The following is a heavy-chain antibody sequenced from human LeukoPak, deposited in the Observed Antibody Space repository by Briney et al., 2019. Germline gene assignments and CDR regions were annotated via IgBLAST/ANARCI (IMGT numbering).Heavy chain of an antibody. D-gene: IGHD6-6*01. V-gene: IGHV3-23*01. CDR2: IIGGGGGT. CDR3: AKGDGSSDYYYYMDV. J-gene: IGHJ6*03. CDR1: GFTFSSYA. Sequence: GGSLRLSCAASGFTFSSYAMSWVRQAPGKGLEWVSGIIGGGGGTSYADSVRGRFTISRDNSKNTLHLQMNSLRAEDTAVYFCAKGDGSSDYYYYMDVWGKGTTVTVSS.